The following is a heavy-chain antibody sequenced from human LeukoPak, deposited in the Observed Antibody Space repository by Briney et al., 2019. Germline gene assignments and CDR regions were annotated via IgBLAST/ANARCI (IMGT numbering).Heavy chain of an antibody. D-gene: IGHD4-23*01. CDR1: GGSISSGGYY. Sequence: TLSVNCTVSGGSISSGGYYWSWIRQHPGKGLEWIGYIYYSGSTYYNPSLKSRVTISVDTSKNQFSLKLSSVTAADTAVYYCAREPPAYGGHYYWYFDLWGRGTLVTVSS. CDR2: IYYSGST. V-gene: IGHV4-31*03. CDR3: AREPPAYGGHYYWYFDL. J-gene: IGHJ2*01.